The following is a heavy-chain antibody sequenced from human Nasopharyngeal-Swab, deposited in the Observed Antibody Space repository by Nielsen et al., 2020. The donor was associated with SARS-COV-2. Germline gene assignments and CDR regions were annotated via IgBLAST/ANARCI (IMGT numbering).Heavy chain of an antibody. CDR1: GFTFSSYS. CDR3: ARDWDTAMVTNYYYYMDV. D-gene: IGHD5-18*01. CDR2: ISSSSGYI. Sequence: GGSLRLSCAASGFTFSSYSMNWVRQAPGKGLEWVSSISSSSGYIYYADSVKGRFTISRDNAKNSLYLQMNSLRAEDTAVYYCARDWDTAMVTNYYYYMDVWGKGTTVTVSS. J-gene: IGHJ6*03. V-gene: IGHV3-21*01.